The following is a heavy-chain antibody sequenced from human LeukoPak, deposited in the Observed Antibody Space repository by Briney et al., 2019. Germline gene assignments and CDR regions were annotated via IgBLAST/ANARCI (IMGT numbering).Heavy chain of an antibody. J-gene: IGHJ1*01. D-gene: IGHD1-7*01. CDR1: GYTFTGYY. Sequence: ASVKVSCKASGYTFTGYYMHWVRQAAGKGLEWMGWINPNSGGTNFAQRFQGRVTMTRDTSIRTAYMALSRLSSDDTAVYYCARVKRNYPLDQYFQHWGQGTLVTVSS. CDR3: ARVKRNYPLDQYFQH. V-gene: IGHV1-2*02. CDR2: INPNSGGT.